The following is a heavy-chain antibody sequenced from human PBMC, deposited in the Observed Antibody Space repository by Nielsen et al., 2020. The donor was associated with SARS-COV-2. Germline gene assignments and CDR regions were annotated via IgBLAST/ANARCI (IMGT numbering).Heavy chain of an antibody. CDR2: IVPMFGTP. CDR1: GGTFRNYP. J-gene: IGHJ5*02. V-gene: IGHV1-69*13. CDR3: ARAVGDDYVWGSYHPPRVDR. Sequence: SVKVSCKASGGTFRNYPISWVRQAPGQGLELMGGIVPMFGTPTYAQKFQGRITISADESTTTAYMELRSLRSDDTAVYYCARAVGDDYVWGSYHPPRVDRWGQGTLVTVSS. D-gene: IGHD3-16*02.